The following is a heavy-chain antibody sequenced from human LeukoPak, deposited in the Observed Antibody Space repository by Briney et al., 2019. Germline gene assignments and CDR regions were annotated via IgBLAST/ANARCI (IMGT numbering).Heavy chain of an antibody. CDR3: AKDRWELGFDY. D-gene: IGHD1-26*01. Sequence: PGGSLRLSCAASGFTVGSNYMSWVRQAPGKGLEWVSVIYSGGSTYYADSVKGRFTISRDNSKNTLYLQMNSLRAEDTAVYYCAKDRWELGFDYWGQGTLVTVSS. V-gene: IGHV3-53*01. J-gene: IGHJ4*02. CDR1: GFTVGSNY. CDR2: IYSGGST.